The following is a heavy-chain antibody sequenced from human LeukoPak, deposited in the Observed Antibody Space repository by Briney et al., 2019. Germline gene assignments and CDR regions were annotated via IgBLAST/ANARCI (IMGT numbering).Heavy chain of an antibody. Sequence: SLRLSCVASGFFFDDYGMHWVRHVPGKGLEWVSGISWQSRTRKYADSVRGRFTISRDNAKNSLYLQMNSLRVEDTAFYYCAKDNRRHYTSGPNPDSLHWGQGALVTVSS. CDR1: GFFFDDYG. D-gene: IGHD6-19*01. V-gene: IGHV3-9*01. CDR2: ISWQSRTR. J-gene: IGHJ4*02. CDR3: AKDNRRHYTSGPNPDSLH.